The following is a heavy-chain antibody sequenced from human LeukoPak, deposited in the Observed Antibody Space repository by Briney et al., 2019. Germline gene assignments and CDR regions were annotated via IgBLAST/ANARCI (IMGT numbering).Heavy chain of an antibody. CDR2: INPSGGST. Sequence: ASVKVSCKASGYTFTSYYMHWVRQAPGQGLEWMGLINPSGGSTSYAQKFQGRVTMTRDTSTSTVYMELSSLRSEDTAVYYCARDRTRGVAVAGTSGGADYWGQGTLVTVSS. J-gene: IGHJ4*02. V-gene: IGHV1-46*01. CDR1: GYTFTSYY. D-gene: IGHD6-19*01. CDR3: ARDRTRGVAVAGTSGGADY.